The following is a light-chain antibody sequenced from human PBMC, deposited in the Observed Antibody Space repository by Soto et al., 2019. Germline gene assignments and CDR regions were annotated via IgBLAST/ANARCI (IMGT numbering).Light chain of an antibody. J-gene: IGKJ2*01. V-gene: IGKV1-12*01. Sequence: DIQVTQSPSSVSASVGDRVTITCRATRDISRWLAWYQQKPGKAPKLVIYAASNLQSGVPSRFSGSGSGTDFTLTINSLQPDDFATYYCQQSNSFPYTFGLGTKLEI. CDR3: QQSNSFPYT. CDR2: AAS. CDR1: RDISRW.